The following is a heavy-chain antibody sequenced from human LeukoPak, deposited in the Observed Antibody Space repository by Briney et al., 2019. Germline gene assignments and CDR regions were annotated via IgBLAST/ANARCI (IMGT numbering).Heavy chain of an antibody. V-gene: IGHV3-33*01. CDR1: GFTFSGSG. J-gene: IGHJ4*02. CDR3: ATEGGQLEQLNH. Sequence: PGRSRILSCEASGFTFSGSGIHWVRRAPGKGLVGVAVIWHDGNQKYYGDSVKGRFSISRDNSKNTLYLQMNSLRAEDTGVYYCATEGGQLEQLNHWGQGTLVTVSS. CDR2: IWHDGNQK. D-gene: IGHD1/OR15-1a*01.